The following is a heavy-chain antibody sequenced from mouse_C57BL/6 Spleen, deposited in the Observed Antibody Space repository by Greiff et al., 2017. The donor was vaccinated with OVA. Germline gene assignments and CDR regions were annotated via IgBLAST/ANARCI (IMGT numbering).Heavy chain of an antibody. CDR2: ISSGGSYT. D-gene: IGHD4-1*01. CDR3: ARPNSSYWYFDV. Sequence: EVKVVESGGDLVKPGGSLKLSCAASGFTFSSYGMSWVRQTPDKRLEWVATISSGGSYTYYPDSVKGRFTISRDNAKNTLYLQMSSLKSEDTAMYYCARPNSSYWYFDVWGTGTTVTVSS. J-gene: IGHJ1*03. CDR1: GFTFSSYG. V-gene: IGHV5-6*01.